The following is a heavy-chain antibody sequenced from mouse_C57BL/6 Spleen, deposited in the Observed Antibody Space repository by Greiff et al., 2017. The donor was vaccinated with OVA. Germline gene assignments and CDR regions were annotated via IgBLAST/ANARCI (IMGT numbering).Heavy chain of an antibody. CDR3: ARSRSTMVTTGFAY. D-gene: IGHD2-2*01. J-gene: IGHJ3*01. CDR1: GYAFTNYL. Sequence: VQLQQSGAELVRPGTSVKVSCKASGYAFTNYLIEWVKQRPGQGLEWIGVINPGSGGTNYNEKFKGKATLTADKSSSTAYMQLSSLTSEDSAVYFCARSRSTMVTTGFAYWGQGTLVTVSA. CDR2: INPGSGGT. V-gene: IGHV1-54*01.